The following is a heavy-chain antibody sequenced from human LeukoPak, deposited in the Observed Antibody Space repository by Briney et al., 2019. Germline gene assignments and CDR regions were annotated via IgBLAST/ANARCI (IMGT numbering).Heavy chain of an antibody. D-gene: IGHD6-13*01. V-gene: IGHV3-33*01. CDR2: IWYDGSNK. Sequence: GGSLRLSCAASGFTFSSYGMHWVRQAPGKGLEWVAVIWYDGSNKYYADSVKGRFTISRDNSKNTLYLQMNSLRAEDTAVYYCAREEGYSSRSFDYWGQGTLVTVSS. CDR3: AREEGYSSRSFDY. CDR1: GFTFSSYG. J-gene: IGHJ4*02.